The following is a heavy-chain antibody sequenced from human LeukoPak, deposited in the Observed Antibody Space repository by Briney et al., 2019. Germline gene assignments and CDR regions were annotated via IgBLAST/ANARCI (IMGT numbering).Heavy chain of an antibody. D-gene: IGHD3-10*01. CDR2: TSWNSGSI. J-gene: IGHJ4*02. CDR3: AKSIEGSGSYYDSYFDY. V-gene: IGHV3-9*01. Sequence: PGGSLRLSCAASGFPFDDYAMHWVRQAPGKGLEWVSGTSWNSGSIGYADSVQGRFTISRDNAKNSLYLQMNSLRAEDTAFYYCAKSIEGSGSYYDSYFDYWGQGTLVTVSS. CDR1: GFPFDDYA.